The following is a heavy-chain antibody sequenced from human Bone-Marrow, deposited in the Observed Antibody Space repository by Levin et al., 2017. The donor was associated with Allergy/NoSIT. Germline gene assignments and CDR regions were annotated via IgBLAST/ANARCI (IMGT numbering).Heavy chain of an antibody. D-gene: IGHD2-15*01. CDR1: GGSISSSSYY. J-gene: IGHJ3*02. CDR2: IYYSGST. V-gene: IGHV4-39*01. Sequence: SETLSLTCTVSGGSISSSSYYWGWIRQPPGKGLEWIGSIYYSGSTYYNPSLKSRVTISVDTSKNQFSLKLSSVTAADTAVYYCARLFLLGSQIDAFDIWGQGTMVTVSS. CDR3: ARLFLLGSQIDAFDI.